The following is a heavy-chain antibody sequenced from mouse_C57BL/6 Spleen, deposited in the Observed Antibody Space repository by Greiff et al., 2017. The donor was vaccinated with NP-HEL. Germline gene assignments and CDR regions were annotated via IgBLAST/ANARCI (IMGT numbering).Heavy chain of an antibody. V-gene: IGHV1-80*01. CDR1: GYAFSSYW. CDR2: IYPGDGDT. CDR3: ARGRIITTVYYAMDY. J-gene: IGHJ4*01. D-gene: IGHD1-1*01. Sequence: RQQSGEEWGKEGVSVWISCKASGYAFSSYWMNWVKQRPGKGLEWIGQIYPGDGDTNYNGKFKGKATLTADKSSSTAYMQLSSLTSEDSAVYFCARGRIITTVYYAMDYWGQGTSVTVSS.